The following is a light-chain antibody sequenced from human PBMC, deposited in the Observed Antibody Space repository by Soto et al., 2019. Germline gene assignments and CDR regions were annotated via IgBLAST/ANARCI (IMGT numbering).Light chain of an antibody. V-gene: IGKV1-27*01. J-gene: IGKJ5*01. CDR2: AAS. CDR1: QGIRNY. CDR3: QRCDNARRIT. Sequence: DVQMTKSPSSLSASLGYTVPITCRASQGIRNYLAWYQQKPGKAPKLLIYAASTLQSGVPSRFSGSGSGTDFTLTIRSLQTEDVATYYCQRCDNARRITFGQGTRLEIK.